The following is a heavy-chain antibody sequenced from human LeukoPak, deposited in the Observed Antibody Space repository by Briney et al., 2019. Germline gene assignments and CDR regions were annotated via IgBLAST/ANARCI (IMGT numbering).Heavy chain of an antibody. CDR3: AKDLSTGTMPFDY. D-gene: IGHD1-7*01. CDR1: GFTFSSHA. J-gene: IGHJ4*02. Sequence: PGGSLRLSCAASGFTFSSHAMSWVRQAPGKGLEWVSSISGSGSSTDYADSVKGRFTISRDNSKNTLYLQMNSLRAEDTAIYYCAKDLSTGTMPFDYWGQGTLVTVTS. CDR2: ISGSGSST. V-gene: IGHV3-23*01.